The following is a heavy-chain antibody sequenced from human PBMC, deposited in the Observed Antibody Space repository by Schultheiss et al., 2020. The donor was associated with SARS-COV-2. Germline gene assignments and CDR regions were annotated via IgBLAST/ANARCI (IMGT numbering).Heavy chain of an antibody. CDR2: ISGRGGRT. CDR3: AKDLVGSGSPPFDY. Sequence: GGSLRLSCAVSGITFSTFAMSWVRQAPGKGLEWVSAISGRGGRTYYKDSVRGRFIISRDNSKNTLYLQMNSLRAEDTAVYYCAKDLVGSGSPPFDYWGQGTLVTVSS. D-gene: IGHD3-10*01. J-gene: IGHJ4*02. CDR1: GITFSTFA. V-gene: IGHV3-23*01.